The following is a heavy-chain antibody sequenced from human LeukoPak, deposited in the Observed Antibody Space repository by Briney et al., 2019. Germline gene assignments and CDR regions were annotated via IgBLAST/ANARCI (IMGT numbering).Heavy chain of an antibody. J-gene: IGHJ4*02. CDR1: GYTFTGYY. Sequence: GASVKVSCKASGYTFTGYYMHWVRQAPGQGLEWMGRINPNNGATNYAQKFQDRVTITGDTSISTAYMELSSLRSDDTAVYYCTRESGSYHGNDYWGQGTLVTVSS. CDR2: INPNNGAT. D-gene: IGHD1-26*01. V-gene: IGHV1-2*06. CDR3: TRESGSYHGNDY.